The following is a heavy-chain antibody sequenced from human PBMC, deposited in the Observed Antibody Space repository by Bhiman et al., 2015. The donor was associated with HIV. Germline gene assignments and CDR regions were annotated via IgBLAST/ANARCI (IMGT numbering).Heavy chain of an antibody. J-gene: IGHJ4*02. Sequence: EVQLVESGGGLVKPGGSLRLSCAASGFTFSSYSMNWVRQAPGKGLEWVSSISSSSSYIYYADSVKGRFTISRDNAKNSLYLQMNSLRAEDTAVYYCARDVSEVYCGGDCYSPSNYWGQGTLVTVSS. V-gene: IGHV3-21*01. D-gene: IGHD2-21*01. CDR2: ISSSSSYI. CDR3: ARDVSEVYCGGDCYSPSNY. CDR1: GFTFSSYS.